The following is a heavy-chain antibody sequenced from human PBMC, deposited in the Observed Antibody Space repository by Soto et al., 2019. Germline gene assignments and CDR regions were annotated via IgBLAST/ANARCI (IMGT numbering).Heavy chain of an antibody. D-gene: IGHD5-12*01. J-gene: IGHJ5*02. V-gene: IGHV3-30*18. CDR2: ISYDGSNK. CDR3: AKDSEMATIRVNWFDP. Sequence: QVQLVESGGGVVQPGRSLRLSCAASGFTFSSYGMHWVRQAPGTGLEWVAVISYDGSNKYYADSVKGRFTISRDNSKNTLYLQMNSLRAEDTAVYYCAKDSEMATIRVNWFDPWGQGTLVTVSS. CDR1: GFTFSSYG.